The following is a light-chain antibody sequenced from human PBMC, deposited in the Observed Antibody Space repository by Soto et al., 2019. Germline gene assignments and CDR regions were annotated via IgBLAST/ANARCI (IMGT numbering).Light chain of an antibody. J-gene: IGKJ1*01. Sequence: DIQMTQSPSTLSASVGDRVTITCRASQSISSWLSWYQQQPGKAPKLLIYKASSLESGVPSRFSSSGSGTEFTLTISSLQHDDFATYYCQQYNSYETFGQGTKVDIK. CDR2: KAS. CDR3: QQYNSYET. CDR1: QSISSW. V-gene: IGKV1-5*03.